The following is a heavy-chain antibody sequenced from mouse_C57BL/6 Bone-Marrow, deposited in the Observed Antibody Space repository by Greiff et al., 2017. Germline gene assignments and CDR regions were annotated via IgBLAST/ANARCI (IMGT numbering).Heavy chain of an antibody. V-gene: IGHV1-50*01. CDR2: IDPSDSYT. J-gene: IGHJ2*01. CDR1: GYTFTSYW. Sequence: QVQLQQPGAELVKPGASVKLSCKASGYTFTSYWMQWVKQRPGQGLEWIGEIDPSDSYTNYNQKFKGKATLTVDTSSSTAYMQLSSLTSEDSAVYYCARGEELTGYFDYWGQGTTLTVSS. D-gene: IGHD4-1*01. CDR3: ARGEELTGYFDY.